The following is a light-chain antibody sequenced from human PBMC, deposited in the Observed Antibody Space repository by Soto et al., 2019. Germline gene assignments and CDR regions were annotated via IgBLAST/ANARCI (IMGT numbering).Light chain of an antibody. V-gene: IGKV3-15*01. Sequence: ETVMTQSPATLSVSPGEGATLSCRASQSVSSNLAWYQQKPGQAPRLLIYGASTRATGIPARFSGSGSGTEFTLTSSNLQSEDFAVYYCQQYYNWPRTFGLGTKVEIK. J-gene: IGKJ1*01. CDR3: QQYYNWPRT. CDR2: GAS. CDR1: QSVSSN.